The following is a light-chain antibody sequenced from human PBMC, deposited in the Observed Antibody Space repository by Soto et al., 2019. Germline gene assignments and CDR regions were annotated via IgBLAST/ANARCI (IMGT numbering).Light chain of an antibody. CDR1: QDISNY. Sequence: DIQMTQSPSSLSASVGDRVTITFQASQDISNYLNWYQQKPGKAPKLLIYDASNLDTGVPSRFSGSGSGTDFTFTIISLQPEDIATYYCRQYDNIPITFGQGTRLEIK. J-gene: IGKJ5*01. V-gene: IGKV1-33*01. CDR3: RQYDNIPIT. CDR2: DAS.